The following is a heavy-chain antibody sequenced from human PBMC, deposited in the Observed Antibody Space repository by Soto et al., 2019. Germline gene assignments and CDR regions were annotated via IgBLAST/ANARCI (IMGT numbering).Heavy chain of an antibody. Sequence: ASVKVSCKASGYTFTGYYMHWVRQAPGQGLEWMGWINPNSGGTNYAQKFQGRVTMTTDKSTSTAYMELRSRRSDDTAVYYCVRWEGSSWEDYWGQGTRVTVSS. CDR2: INPNSGGT. V-gene: IGHV1-2*02. J-gene: IGHJ4*02. CDR1: GYTFTGYY. CDR3: VRWEGSSWEDY. D-gene: IGHD6-13*01.